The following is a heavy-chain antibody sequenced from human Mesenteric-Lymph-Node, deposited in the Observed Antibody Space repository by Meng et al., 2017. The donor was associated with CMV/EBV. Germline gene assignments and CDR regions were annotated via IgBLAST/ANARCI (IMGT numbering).Heavy chain of an antibody. Sequence: ASVKVSCKASGYTFTSYYMHWVRQAPGQGLEWMGIINPSGGSTSYAQKFQGRVTMTRDTSISTAYMELSRLRSDDTAVYYCARSRIILWCDSCDYFDYWGQGTLVTVSS. J-gene: IGHJ4*02. V-gene: IGHV1-46*01. CDR3: ARSRIILWCDSCDYFDY. CDR2: INPSGGST. D-gene: IGHD3-22*01. CDR1: GYTFTSYY.